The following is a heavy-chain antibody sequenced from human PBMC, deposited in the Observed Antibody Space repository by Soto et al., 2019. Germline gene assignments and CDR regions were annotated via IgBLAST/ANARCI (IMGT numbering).Heavy chain of an antibody. CDR2: IYYSGST. D-gene: IGHD3-22*01. V-gene: IGHV4-31*03. CDR1: GGSISSGGYY. CDR3: ARWAGSGYNVDY. J-gene: IGHJ4*02. Sequence: LSLTCTVSGGSISSGGYYWSWIRQHPGKGLEWIGYIYYSGSTYYNPSLKSRVTISVDTSKNQFSLKLSSVTAADTAVYYCARWAGSGYNVDYWGQGTLVTVSS.